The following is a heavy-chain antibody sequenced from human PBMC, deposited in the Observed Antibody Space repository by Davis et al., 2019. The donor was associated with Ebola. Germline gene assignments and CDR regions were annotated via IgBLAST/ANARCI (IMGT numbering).Heavy chain of an antibody. D-gene: IGHD1-26*01. Sequence: AASVKVSCKASGYTFTSYYMHWVRQAPGQGLEWMGRINPSGGSTSYAQKFQGRVTMTRDTSTSTVYMELSSLRSEDTAVYYCTSGSYAGGEDYWGQGTLVTVSS. V-gene: IGHV1-46*01. CDR1: GYTFTSYY. CDR2: INPSGGST. J-gene: IGHJ4*02. CDR3: TSGSYAGGEDY.